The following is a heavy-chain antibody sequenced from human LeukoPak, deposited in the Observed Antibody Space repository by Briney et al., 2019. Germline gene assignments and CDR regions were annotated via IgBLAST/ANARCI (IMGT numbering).Heavy chain of an antibody. D-gene: IGHD2-15*01. V-gene: IGHV4-34*01. CDR2: IYYNGNT. CDR3: ARRSGPYYFDY. Sequence: SETLALTYAVYGGSFSGDYWGGIRPPRGKGLEWIGSIYYNGNTYYNPSLKSRVTISVDTSKNQFSLKLSSVTAADTALYYCARRSGPYYFDYWGQGTLVTVSS. J-gene: IGHJ4*02. CDR1: GGSFSGDY.